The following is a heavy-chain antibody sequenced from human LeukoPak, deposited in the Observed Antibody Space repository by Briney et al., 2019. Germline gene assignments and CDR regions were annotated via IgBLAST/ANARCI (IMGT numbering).Heavy chain of an antibody. J-gene: IGHJ4*02. CDR1: EFTFSSFA. Sequence: GGSLRLSCAASEFTFSSFAMTWVRQAPGKGLEWVTVISYDGSNKYYADSVKGRFTISRDNSKNTLYLQMNSLRTEDTAVYYCARDRDTSGYFDYWGQGTLVTVSS. CDR2: ISYDGSNK. D-gene: IGHD3-22*01. CDR3: ARDRDTSGYFDY. V-gene: IGHV3-30-3*01.